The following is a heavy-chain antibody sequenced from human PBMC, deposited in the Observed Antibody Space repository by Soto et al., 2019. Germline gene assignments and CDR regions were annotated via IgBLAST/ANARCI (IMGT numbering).Heavy chain of an antibody. J-gene: IGHJ3*02. CDR3: ARDPGYCSGGSCYPIDAFDI. CDR1: GVSISSGGYY. D-gene: IGHD2-15*01. Sequence: SETLSLTCTVSGVSISSGGYYWSWIRQHPGKGLEWVGYIYYSGSTYYNPSLKSRVTISVDTSNNQFSLKLGSVTAADTAVYYCARDPGYCSGGSCYPIDAFDIWGQGTMVTVSS. CDR2: IYYSGST. V-gene: IGHV4-31*03.